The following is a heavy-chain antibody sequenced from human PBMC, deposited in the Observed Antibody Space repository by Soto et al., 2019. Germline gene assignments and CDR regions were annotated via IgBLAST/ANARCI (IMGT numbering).Heavy chain of an antibody. Sequence: SETLSLTCTVSGTSISSYYWSWIRQPPGKGLEWIANIHYSGTTNYNPSLASRVTLSVDTSKNQFSLKMTSVTAADRAMYFCARHNSYAIDYWGRGTLVTVSS. CDR3: ARHNSYAIDY. CDR2: IHYSGTT. D-gene: IGHD2-8*01. J-gene: IGHJ4*02. V-gene: IGHV4-59*01. CDR1: GTSISSYY.